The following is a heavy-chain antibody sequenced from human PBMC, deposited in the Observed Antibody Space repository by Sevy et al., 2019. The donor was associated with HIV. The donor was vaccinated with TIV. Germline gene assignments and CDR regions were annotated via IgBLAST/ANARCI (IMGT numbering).Heavy chain of an antibody. CDR1: GGSINNPDFN. CDR2: VYYGGNT. D-gene: IGHD3-10*01. V-gene: IGHV4-30-4*01. CDR3: TRVRGPFGWSDP. Sequence: SETLSLTCSVSGGSINNPDFNWSWVRQPPGRGLEWIGYVYYGGNTYYSPSLKTRASLSIDTSKNQFSLDLHSVTAADTAVYYCTRVRGPFGWSDPWGQGTLVTVSS. J-gene: IGHJ5*02.